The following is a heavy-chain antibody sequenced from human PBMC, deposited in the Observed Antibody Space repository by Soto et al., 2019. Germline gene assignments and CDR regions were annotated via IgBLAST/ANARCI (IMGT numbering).Heavy chain of an antibody. CDR3: VKDAPLPFDF. V-gene: IGHV3-23*01. J-gene: IGHJ4*03. Sequence: EVQLLESGGGLVQRGGSLRLSCAASGFTFGDFAMGWVRQAPGKGLKWVASITGDGLRTFYTESVRGRFNVSRDNSKNTLFLHMTGLRAEDSAIYFCVKDAPLPFDFWDQGTLVAVSS. CDR2: ITGDGLRT. CDR1: GFTFGDFA.